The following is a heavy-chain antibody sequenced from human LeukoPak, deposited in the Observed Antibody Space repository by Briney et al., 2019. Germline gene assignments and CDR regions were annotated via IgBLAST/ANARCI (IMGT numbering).Heavy chain of an antibody. Sequence: SETLSLTCTVSGGSISNSSYYWGWIRQPPGKGLEWIGTFFYSGSTYYNPSLKSRVTISVDTSKNQFSLKLSSVTAADTAVYYCARKTGTTLFIDYWGQGTLVTVSS. CDR2: FFYSGST. V-gene: IGHV4-39*07. CDR3: ARKTGTTLFIDY. CDR1: GGSISNSSYY. D-gene: IGHD1-7*01. J-gene: IGHJ4*02.